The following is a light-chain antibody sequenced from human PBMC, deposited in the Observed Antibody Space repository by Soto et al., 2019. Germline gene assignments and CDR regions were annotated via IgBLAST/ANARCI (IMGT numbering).Light chain of an antibody. CDR3: SSHAGNNDFV. CDR2: EVN. Sequence: QSVLTQPPSASGSPGQSVTISCTGTSSVYVSWYQQHPVKAPKLIIYEVNKRPSGVPDRFSGSKSGNTASLTVSVLQAEDEADYYCSSHAGNNDFVFGTGTKVTVL. V-gene: IGLV2-8*01. CDR1: SSVY. J-gene: IGLJ1*01.